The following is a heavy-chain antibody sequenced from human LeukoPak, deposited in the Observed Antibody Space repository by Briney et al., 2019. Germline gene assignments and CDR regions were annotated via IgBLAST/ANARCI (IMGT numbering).Heavy chain of an antibody. D-gene: IGHD1-7*01. V-gene: IGHV3-66*01. CDR2: IYSSGTT. CDR3: ARDLRRVELRGVFDY. J-gene: IGHJ4*02. Sequence: GGSLRLSCAASGFTVSSNYMSWVRQAPGKGLEWVSVIYSSGTTYYADSVKGRFTISRDNSKNTLYLQMNSLRAEDTALYYCARDLRRVELRGVFDYWGQGTLVTVSS. CDR1: GFTVSSNY.